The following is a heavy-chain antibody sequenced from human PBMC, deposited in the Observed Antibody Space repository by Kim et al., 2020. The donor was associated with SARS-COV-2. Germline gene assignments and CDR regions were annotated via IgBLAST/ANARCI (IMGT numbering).Heavy chain of an antibody. CDR2: IGGDGTGA. CDR3: ARYSGSAFDI. D-gene: IGHD1-26*01. Sequence: GGSLRLSCAASGITFSSYWMHWVRQAPGKGLVWVSNIGGDGTGATYADSVKGRFTISRDNAKNTLYLQMNNLRPEDAAVYYCARYSGSAFDIWGQGTIFSVST. CDR1: GITFSSYW. V-gene: IGHV3-74*03. J-gene: IGHJ3*02.